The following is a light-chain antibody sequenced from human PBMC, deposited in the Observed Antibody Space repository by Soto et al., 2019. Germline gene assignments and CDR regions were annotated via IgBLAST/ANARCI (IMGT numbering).Light chain of an antibody. CDR3: SSYTSNSTLV. V-gene: IGLV2-14*03. CDR2: DVS. CDR1: SSDVGGFNY. J-gene: IGLJ2*01. Sequence: QSALAQPASVSGSPGQSIAISCTGTSSDVGGFNYVSWYQQHPDKAPKLMIYDVSNRPSGVSNRFSGSKSGNTASLTISGLQAEDEADYYCSSYTSNSTLVFGGGTKVTVL.